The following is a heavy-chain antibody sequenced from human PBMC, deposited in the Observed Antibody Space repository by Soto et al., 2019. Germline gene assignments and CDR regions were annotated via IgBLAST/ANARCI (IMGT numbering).Heavy chain of an antibody. CDR2: IYYSGST. CDR1: GGSIISYY. CDR3: ARDHSSIAARGFDY. J-gene: IGHJ4*02. Sequence: SETLSLTCTVSGGSIISYYWSWMRQPPGKGLEWIGYIYYSGSTNYNPSLKSRVTISVDTSKNQFSLKLSSVTAADTAVYYCARDHSSIAARGFDYWGQGTLVTVSS. V-gene: IGHV4-59*01. D-gene: IGHD6-6*01.